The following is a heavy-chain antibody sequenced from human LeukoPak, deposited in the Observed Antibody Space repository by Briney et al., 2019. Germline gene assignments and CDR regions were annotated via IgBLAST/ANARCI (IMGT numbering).Heavy chain of an antibody. CDR3: ARLGTVDYSQGRDWFDP. V-gene: IGHV4-34*01. Sequence: PSETLSLTCAVYGGSFSGYYWSWIRQPPGKGLEWIGEINHSGSTNYNPSLKSRVTISVDTSKNQFSLKLSSVTAADTAVYYCARLGTVDYSQGRDWFDPWGQGTLVTVSS. J-gene: IGHJ5*02. CDR1: GGSFSGYY. D-gene: IGHD1-7*01. CDR2: INHSGST.